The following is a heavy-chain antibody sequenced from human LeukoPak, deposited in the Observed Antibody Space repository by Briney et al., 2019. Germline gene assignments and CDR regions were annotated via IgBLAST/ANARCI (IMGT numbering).Heavy chain of an antibody. J-gene: IGHJ4*02. CDR3: AKDGRDYYGSGSYFDY. D-gene: IGHD3-10*01. V-gene: IGHV3-53*05. CDR1: GFTVSSNY. CDR2: IYSGGST. Sequence: PGGSLRLSCAASGFTVSSNYMSWVRQAPGKGLEWVSVIYSGGSTYYADSVKGRFTISRDNSKNTLYLQMNSLRAEDTAVYYCAKDGRDYYGSGSYFDYWGQGTLVTVSS.